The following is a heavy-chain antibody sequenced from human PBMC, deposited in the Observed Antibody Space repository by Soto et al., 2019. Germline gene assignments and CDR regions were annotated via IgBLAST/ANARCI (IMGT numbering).Heavy chain of an antibody. D-gene: IGHD2-15*01. CDR3: ARSRGNRPYYYYYGMDV. CDR2: IYYSGST. J-gene: IGHJ6*02. V-gene: IGHV4-39*01. Sequence: LSLTSTFSCGSISRSSYYWVWIRQPPGKGLEWIVSIYYSGSTYYNPSLKSRVTISVDTSKNQFSLKLSSVTAADTAVYYCARSRGNRPYYYYYGMDVWGQGTTVTVSS. CDR1: CGSISRSSYY.